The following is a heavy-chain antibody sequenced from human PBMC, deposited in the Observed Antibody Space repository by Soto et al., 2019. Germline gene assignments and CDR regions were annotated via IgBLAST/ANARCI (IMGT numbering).Heavy chain of an antibody. CDR2: VIPMSGSS. CDR1: GGTFSTSV. Sequence: QVQLVQSGAEVKKPGSSVKVSCKASGGTFSTSVISWVRQAPGQGREWMGRVIPMSGSSNYAQKFQGRVTITADKDTSIAYMEVLSLRSEDTAVYYCERRLPRSGPPFYEYGVDVWGHGTTVIVSS. CDR3: ERRLPRSGPPFYEYGVDV. D-gene: IGHD1-26*01. V-gene: IGHV1-69*06. J-gene: IGHJ6*02.